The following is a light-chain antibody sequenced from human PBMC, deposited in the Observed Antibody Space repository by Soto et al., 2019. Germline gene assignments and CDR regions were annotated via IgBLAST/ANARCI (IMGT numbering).Light chain of an antibody. CDR3: KQYVRWPWA. V-gene: IGKV3-20*01. CDR2: GAS. Sequence: IVLAQSPGTLSLSPGERATLSCRASQSVTNSFLAWYQQKPGQAPRLLIYGASRRATGIPDRFTGSGSGKDFTLTISRLEPEAFAVYYRKQYVRWPWAFGQGTKVDIX. J-gene: IGKJ1*01. CDR1: QSVTNSF.